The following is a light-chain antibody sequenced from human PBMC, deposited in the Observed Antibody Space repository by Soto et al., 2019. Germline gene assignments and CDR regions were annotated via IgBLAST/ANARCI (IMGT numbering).Light chain of an antibody. J-gene: IGKJ2*01. V-gene: IGKV1-5*03. CDR2: KAS. Sequence: DIQMTQSPSTLSASVGDRVTITCRASQTINSWLAWYQQKPGKAPRLLIYKASSFESGVPSRFSGSGSGTEFTLPLSSLQPDDFATYYCQQYDSVPYAFGQGTK. CDR1: QTINSW. CDR3: QQYDSVPYA.